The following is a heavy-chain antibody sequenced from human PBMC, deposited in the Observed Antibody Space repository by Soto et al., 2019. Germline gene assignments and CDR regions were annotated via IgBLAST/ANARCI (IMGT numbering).Heavy chain of an antibody. CDR3: ARNKEYRLKIPYYYSYGMDV. V-gene: IGHV1-46*01. J-gene: IGHJ6*02. CDR1: GYTFTSYY. Sequence: ASVKVSCKASGYTFTSYYMHWVRQAPGQGLEWMGIINPSGGSTSYAQKFQGRVTMTRDTSTSTVYMELSSLRSEDTAVYYCARNKEYRLKIPYYYSYGMDVWGQGTTVTVSS. D-gene: IGHD5-12*01. CDR2: INPSGGST.